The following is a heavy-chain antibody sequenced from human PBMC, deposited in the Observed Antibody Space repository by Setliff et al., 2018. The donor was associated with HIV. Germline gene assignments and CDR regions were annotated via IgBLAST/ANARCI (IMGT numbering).Heavy chain of an antibody. CDR2: ILPILGKT. Sequence: SVKVSCKASGDAFNSHAISWVRQAPGQGLEWMGGILPILGKTDYAQKFKGRLTITADESTSTVYMELSILRSEDTAVYYCSRDSPDIVVVTAPDPAPYYDYGMDVWGERTTVTASS. D-gene: IGHD2-15*01. V-gene: IGHV1-69*13. J-gene: IGHJ6*04. CDR1: GDAFNSHA. CDR3: SRDSPDIVVVTAPDPAPYYDYGMDV.